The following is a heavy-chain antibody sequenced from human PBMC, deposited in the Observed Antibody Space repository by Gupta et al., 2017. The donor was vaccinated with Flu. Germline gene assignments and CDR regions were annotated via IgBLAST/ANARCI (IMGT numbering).Heavy chain of an antibody. V-gene: IGHV3-7*01. CDR2: IKQDEGEK. CDR1: GFTFSNYW. CDR3: ARDRSRIVAGGHDS. Sequence: EVQLVESGGGLVQPGGSLRLSCAASGFTFSNYWMSWVRQAPGKGLEWVANIKQDEGEKYYVDSVKGRFTISRDNANNSLYLQMNTLRVEDTAVYYCARDRSRIVAGGHDSWGQGTLVTVSS. J-gene: IGHJ4*02. D-gene: IGHD6-13*01.